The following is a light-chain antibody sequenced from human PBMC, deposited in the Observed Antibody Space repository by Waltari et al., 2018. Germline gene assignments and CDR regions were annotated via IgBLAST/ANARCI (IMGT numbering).Light chain of an antibody. Sequence: SYVLPQAPSVSVAPGQAARITCEGDDIGRKSVHWYQQKPGHAPLLVVYDNRVRPSGIPDRFSGSNSGNTATLTISGVEAGDEADYYCQVRDSSSDYRVFGGGTKLTVL. CDR2: DNR. CDR1: DIGRKS. V-gene: IGLV3-21*02. CDR3: QVRDSSSDYRV. J-gene: IGLJ3*02.